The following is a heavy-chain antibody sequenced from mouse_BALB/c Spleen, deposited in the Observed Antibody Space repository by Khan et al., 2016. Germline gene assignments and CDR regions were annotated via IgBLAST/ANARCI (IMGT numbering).Heavy chain of an antibody. CDR1: GYTFTDYY. D-gene: IGHD1-2*01. V-gene: IGHV1-77*01. Sequence: VQLQESGTELPRPGASVKLSCKASGYTFTDYYLHWVMQRTGQGLEWIGEIFPGSGSTYYNEKFKGKASLTADTSSSTAYMQLSSLTSEDSAVYVCARSYYGYFAMDYWGHGASVTVSS. J-gene: IGHJ4*01. CDR2: IFPGSGST. CDR3: ARSYYGYFAMDY.